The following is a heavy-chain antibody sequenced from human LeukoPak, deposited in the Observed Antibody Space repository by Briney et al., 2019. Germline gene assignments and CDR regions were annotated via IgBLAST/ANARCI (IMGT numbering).Heavy chain of an antibody. CDR3: ARSYDFWSGYPTFDY. D-gene: IGHD3-3*01. Sequence: GGSLRLSCAASGFTFSSYSMNWVRQAPGKGLEWVSYISSSSSTIYYADSVKGRFTISRDNAKNSLYLQMNSLRAEYTAVYYCARSYDFWSGYPTFDYWGQGTLVTVSS. J-gene: IGHJ4*02. V-gene: IGHV3-48*01. CDR1: GFTFSSYS. CDR2: ISSSSSTI.